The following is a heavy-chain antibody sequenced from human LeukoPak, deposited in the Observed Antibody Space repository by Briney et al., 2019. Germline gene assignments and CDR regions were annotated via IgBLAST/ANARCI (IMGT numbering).Heavy chain of an antibody. J-gene: IGHJ6*02. CDR3: ARSTDYGDYYYYGMDV. V-gene: IGHV3-48*04. CDR1: GFTFNTYS. D-gene: IGHD4-17*01. Sequence: GGSLRLSCAASGFTFNTYSMNWVRQAPGKGLEWVSYISSSSSIIYYADSVKGRFTISRDNAENSLYLQMNSLRAEDTAVYYCARSTDYGDYYYYGMDVWGQGTLVTVSS. CDR2: ISSSSSII.